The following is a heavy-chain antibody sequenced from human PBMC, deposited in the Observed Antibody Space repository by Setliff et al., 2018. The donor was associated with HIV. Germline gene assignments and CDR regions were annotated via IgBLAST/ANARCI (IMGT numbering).Heavy chain of an antibody. J-gene: IGHJ6*04. Sequence: ASVKVSCKASGYTFTNYYMHWVRQAPGQGLEWMGRMNPTSGNTGYAQKFQGRVTMTRDTSISTAYMELSSLTSEDTAVYYCARGKGVGRVAITGGLDVWGKGTTVTVSS. CDR1: GYTFTNYY. V-gene: IGHV1-8*02. CDR2: MNPTSGNT. D-gene: IGHD3-10*01. CDR3: ARGKGVGRVAITGGLDV.